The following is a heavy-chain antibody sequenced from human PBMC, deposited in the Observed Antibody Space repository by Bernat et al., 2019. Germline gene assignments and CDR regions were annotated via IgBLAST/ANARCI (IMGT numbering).Heavy chain of an antibody. J-gene: IGHJ4*02. D-gene: IGHD6-19*01. CDR1: GFTFSSYW. CDR2: INSDGSST. Sequence: EVQLVESGGGLVQPGGSLRLSCAASGFTFSSYWMHWVHQAPGKGLVWVSRINSDGSSTSYADSVKGRFTISRDNAKNTLYLQMNSLRAEDTAVYYCARVPYSSGWYSYWGQGTLVTVSS. V-gene: IGHV3-74*01. CDR3: ARVPYSSGWYSY.